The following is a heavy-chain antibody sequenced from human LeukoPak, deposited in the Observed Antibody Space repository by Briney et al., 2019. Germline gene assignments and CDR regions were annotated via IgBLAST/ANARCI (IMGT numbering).Heavy chain of an antibody. CDR1: GFTFSDYY. CDR2: ISSSGSTI. Sequence: PGGSLRLSCAASGFTFSDYYMSWIRQAPGKGLEWVSYISSSGSTIYYADSVKGRFTISRDNSKNSLYLQMNSLRAEDTAVYYCASPNSDYGDYGGGAFDIWGQGTMVTVSS. V-gene: IGHV3-11*04. J-gene: IGHJ3*02. D-gene: IGHD4-17*01. CDR3: ASPNSDYGDYGGGAFDI.